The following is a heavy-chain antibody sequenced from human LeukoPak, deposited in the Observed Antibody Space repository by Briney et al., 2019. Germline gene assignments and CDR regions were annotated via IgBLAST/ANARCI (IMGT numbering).Heavy chain of an antibody. V-gene: IGHV1-46*01. CDR3: ARGGTGTLLPNDY. CDR2: INPSGGST. D-gene: IGHD1-1*01. Sequence: GASLKISCKASGDTFTGYYMRWVRQAPGQGLEWMGIINPSGGSTSYAQKFQGRVTMTRDTSTSTVYMELSSLRSEDTAVYYCARGGTGTLLPNDYWGQGTLVTVSS. CDR1: GDTFTGYY. J-gene: IGHJ4*02.